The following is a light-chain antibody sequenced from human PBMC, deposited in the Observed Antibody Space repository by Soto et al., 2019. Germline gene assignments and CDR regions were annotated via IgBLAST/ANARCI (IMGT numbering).Light chain of an antibody. J-gene: IGKJ1*01. Sequence: EIVLTQSPGTVSLSPGERATLSCRASQSVGSRWLAWYQQKPGQALRVLMYGGYNRANRIPDRFSGSGSGTDFTLTISRLEPEDFAVYYCQQYYSSRTFGQGTKVELK. V-gene: IGKV3-20*01. CDR1: QSVGSRW. CDR3: QQYYSSRT. CDR2: GGY.